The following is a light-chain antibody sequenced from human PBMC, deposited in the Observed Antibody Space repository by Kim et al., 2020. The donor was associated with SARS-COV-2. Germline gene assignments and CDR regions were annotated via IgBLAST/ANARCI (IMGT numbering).Light chain of an antibody. V-gene: IGKV3-20*01. Sequence: PGERATVSCRASQSIGGSSLGWCHQRPGQAPRLLIFDASMRATGIPDRFSGGGSGTDFSLMIGGLEPEDAALSYCHQYLSSVPTFGQGTKV. CDR3: HQYLSSVPT. CDR2: DAS. CDR1: QSIGGSS. J-gene: IGKJ1*01.